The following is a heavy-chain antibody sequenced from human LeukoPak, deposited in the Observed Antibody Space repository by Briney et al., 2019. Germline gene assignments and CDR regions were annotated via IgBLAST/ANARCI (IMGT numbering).Heavy chain of an antibody. CDR3: AKDIHPGLDSGASCCFDY. Sequence: ASVKVSCKTSDTFSRHGITWVRLAPGQGFEWIGWVSGYNGNTNYAQSVQGRVTMTTDTSTNTAYMELRSLRSDDTAVYYCAKDIHPGLDSGASCCFDYWGQGTPVTVSS. D-gene: IGHD3-22*01. V-gene: IGHV1-18*01. CDR2: VSGYNGNT. CDR1: DTFSRHG. J-gene: IGHJ4*02.